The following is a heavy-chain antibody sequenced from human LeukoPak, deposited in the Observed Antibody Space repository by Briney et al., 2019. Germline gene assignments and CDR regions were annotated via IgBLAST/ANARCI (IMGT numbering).Heavy chain of an antibody. Sequence: SETLSLTCTVSGGSISSYYWSWIRQPAGKGLEWIGRIYTSGSTNYNPSLKSRVTMSVDTSKNQFSLTLSSVTAADTAVYYCARDRPKAATFDPWGQRTLVTVSS. J-gene: IGHJ5*02. V-gene: IGHV4-4*07. D-gene: IGHD2-15*01. CDR2: IYTSGST. CDR1: GGSISSYY. CDR3: ARDRPKAATFDP.